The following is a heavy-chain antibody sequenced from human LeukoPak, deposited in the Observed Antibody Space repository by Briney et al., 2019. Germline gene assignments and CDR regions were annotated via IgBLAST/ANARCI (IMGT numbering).Heavy chain of an antibody. CDR1: GYTFTGYY. Sequence: GASVKVSCKASGYTFTGYYMHWVRQAPGQGLEWMGWINPNSGGASFAQKFQGRVIMTRDTSISTAYMEISSLTSDDTAVYFCARTIAAAGAPGYWGQGTLVTVSS. J-gene: IGHJ4*02. D-gene: IGHD6-13*01. CDR2: INPNSGGA. CDR3: ARTIAAAGAPGY. V-gene: IGHV1-2*02.